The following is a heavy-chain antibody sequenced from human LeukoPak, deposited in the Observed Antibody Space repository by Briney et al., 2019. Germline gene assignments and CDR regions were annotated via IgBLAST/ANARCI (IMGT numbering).Heavy chain of an antibody. CDR3: AGIAANYYDSSGYYYPFDY. CDR1: GGSFSGYY. Sequence: SETLSLTCAVYGGSFSGYYWSWIRQPPGKGLEWIGEINHSGSTYYNPSLKSRVTISVDTSKNQFSLKLSSVTAADTAVYYCAGIAANYYDSSGYYYPFDYWGQGTLVTVSS. D-gene: IGHD3-22*01. J-gene: IGHJ4*02. CDR2: INHSGST. V-gene: IGHV4-34*01.